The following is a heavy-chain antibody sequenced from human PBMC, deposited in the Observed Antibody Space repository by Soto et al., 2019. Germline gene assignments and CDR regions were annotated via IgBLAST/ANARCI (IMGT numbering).Heavy chain of an antibody. CDR3: ARDHIVRSGNFKDLYYFNGMDV. Sequence: QVQLVQSGAEVKRPGSSVKVSCKPSGDTFSSYGLSWVRQAPGQGLEWMGGIIPVCGTANYAQKFRGRVSFTSYRSTNTSYMELGRLRSEDTAIYSCARDHIVRSGNFKDLYYFNGMDVWGQGTGVTVSS. CDR2: IIPVCGTA. J-gene: IGHJ6*02. CDR1: GDTFSSYG. D-gene: IGHD2-8*01. V-gene: IGHV1-69*06.